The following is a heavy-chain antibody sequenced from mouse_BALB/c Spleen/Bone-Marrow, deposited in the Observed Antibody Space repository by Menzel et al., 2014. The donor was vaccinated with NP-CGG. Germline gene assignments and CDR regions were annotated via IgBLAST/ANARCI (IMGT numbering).Heavy chain of an antibody. CDR2: IDPANGNT. J-gene: IGHJ3*01. CDR1: GFNIKDTY. Sequence: VQLQQSGAELVKPGASVELSCTASGFNIKDTYMHWVKQRPEQGLEWIGRIDPANGNTKYDPKFQGKATITADTSSNTAYLQLSSLTSGDTAVYYCASYCYGSSSFAYWGQGTMVTVSA. CDR3: ASYCYGSSSFAY. V-gene: IGHV14-3*02. D-gene: IGHD1-1*01.